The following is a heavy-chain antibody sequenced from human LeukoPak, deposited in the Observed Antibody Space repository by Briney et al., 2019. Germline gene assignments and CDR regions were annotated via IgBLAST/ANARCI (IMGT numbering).Heavy chain of an antibody. Sequence: SETLSLTCAVYGGSFSGYYWSWIRQPPGKGLEWIGEINHSGSTNYNPSLKSRVTISVDTSKNQFSLKLSSVTAADTAVYYCARGGLEGPNPYVGYNWFDPWGQGTLVTVSS. CDR1: GGSFSGYY. CDR3: ARGGLEGPNPYVGYNWFDP. J-gene: IGHJ5*02. V-gene: IGHV4-34*01. D-gene: IGHD1-1*01. CDR2: INHSGST.